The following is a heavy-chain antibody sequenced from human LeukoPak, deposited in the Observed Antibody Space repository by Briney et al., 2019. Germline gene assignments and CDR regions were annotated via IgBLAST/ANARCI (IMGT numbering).Heavy chain of an antibody. J-gene: IGHJ4*02. CDR1: GFTLSSYG. V-gene: IGHV3-30*03. CDR3: ARDRGSHPTWELSGFDY. D-gene: IGHD1-26*01. CDR2: ISYDGSNK. Sequence: PGGSLRLSCAASGFTLSSYGMHWVRQAPGKGLEWVAVISYDGSNKYYADSVKGRFTISRDNSKNTLYLQMNSLRAEDTAVYYCARDRGSHPTWELSGFDYWGQGTLVTVSS.